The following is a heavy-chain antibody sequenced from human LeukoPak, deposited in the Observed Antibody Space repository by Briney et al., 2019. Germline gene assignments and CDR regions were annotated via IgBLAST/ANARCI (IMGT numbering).Heavy chain of an antibody. CDR1: GFTFSSYS. J-gene: IGHJ3*02. CDR2: ISSSSSYI. D-gene: IGHD2-15*01. CDR3: ARDLAGGGAFDI. Sequence: GGSLRLSCAASGFTFSSYSMNWVRQAPGKGLEWLSSISSSSSYIYYADSVKGRFTISRDNAKNSLYLQMNSLRAEDTAVYYCARDLAGGGAFDIWGQGTMVTVSS. V-gene: IGHV3-21*01.